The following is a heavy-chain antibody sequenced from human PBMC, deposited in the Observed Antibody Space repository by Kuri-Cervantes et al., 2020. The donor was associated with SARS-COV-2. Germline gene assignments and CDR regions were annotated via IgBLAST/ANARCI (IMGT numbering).Heavy chain of an antibody. J-gene: IGHJ4*02. CDR3: TTGQWELQYYFDY. Sequence: GGSLRLSCAASGFNFSRTDMHWVCQAPEKGQEWVGRIKSKTDGGTRDYAAPVKGRFTISRDDSKNTLYLQVNSLKTEDTAIYYCTTGQWELQYYFDYWGQGTLVTVSS. CDR1: GFNFSRTD. CDR2: IKSKTDGGTR. D-gene: IGHD3-10*01. V-gene: IGHV3-15*01.